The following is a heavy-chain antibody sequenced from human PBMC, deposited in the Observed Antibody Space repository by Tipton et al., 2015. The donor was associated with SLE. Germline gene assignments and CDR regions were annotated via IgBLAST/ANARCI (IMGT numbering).Heavy chain of an antibody. CDR1: GYSISSGYY. Sequence: GLVKPSETLSLTCSVSGYSISSGYYWGWIRQPPGKGLEWIGSLYHSGSTNYNPSLKSRVTISVDTSKNQFSLKLSSVTAADTAVYYCARAPGETWFDPWGQGTLVTVSS. CDR2: LYHSGST. CDR3: ARAPGETWFDP. J-gene: IGHJ5*02. V-gene: IGHV4-38-2*02. D-gene: IGHD3-10*01.